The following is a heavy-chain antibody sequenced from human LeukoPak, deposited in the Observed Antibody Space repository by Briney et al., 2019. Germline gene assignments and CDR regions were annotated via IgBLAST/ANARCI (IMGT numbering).Heavy chain of an antibody. J-gene: IGHJ4*02. CDR3: AKDRSIAAGGTVSEIGN. Sequence: GGSLRLSCAASGFTFSGFGMHWVRQAPGKGLEWVAVISYDESYKYYGDSVKGRFTISRDNPKNTVFLQMNSLRAEDTAVYYCAKDRSIAAGGTVSEIGNWGQGTLVTVSS. CDR1: GFTFSGFG. CDR2: ISYDESYK. D-gene: IGHD6-13*01. V-gene: IGHV3-30*18.